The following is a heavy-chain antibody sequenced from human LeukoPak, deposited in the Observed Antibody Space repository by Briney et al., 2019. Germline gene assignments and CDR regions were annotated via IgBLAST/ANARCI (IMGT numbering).Heavy chain of an antibody. D-gene: IGHD4-17*01. CDR1: GGSISSYY. J-gene: IGHJ5*02. Sequence: SETLSLTCTVSGGSISSYYWSWIRQPAGKGLEWIGRIYTSGSTNYNPSLKSRVTMSVDTSKNQFSLKLSSVTAADTVVYYCARETLYGDYDPNWFDPWGQGTLVTVSS. CDR3: ARETLYGDYDPNWFDP. CDR2: IYTSGST. V-gene: IGHV4-4*07.